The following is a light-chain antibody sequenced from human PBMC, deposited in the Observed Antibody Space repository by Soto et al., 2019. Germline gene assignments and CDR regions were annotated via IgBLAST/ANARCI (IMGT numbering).Light chain of an antibody. Sequence: EIVLTQSPGTLSLSPGEGATLSCRASQSVSQYFLAWYQQKPGQAPRLLINGASSRATGIPDRFSGSGSGTDFSLTIDRLEPEDFAVYFCQQYGSSPSTFGGGTKVAIK. CDR3: QQYGSSPST. V-gene: IGKV3-20*01. CDR2: GAS. J-gene: IGKJ4*01. CDR1: QSVSQYF.